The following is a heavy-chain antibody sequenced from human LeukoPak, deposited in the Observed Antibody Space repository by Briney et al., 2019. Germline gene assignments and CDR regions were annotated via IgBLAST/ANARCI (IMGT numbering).Heavy chain of an antibody. D-gene: IGHD5-24*01. Sequence: PSETLSLTCTVSGGSISNYYWSWIRQPPGKGLEWIGYVYYSGSTNYNPSLKSRVTISVDTSKNQFSLKLSSVTSADTAVYYCAKSGRWLQFSGWGQGILVTVSS. CDR2: VYYSGST. CDR3: AKSGRWLQFSG. CDR1: GGSISNYY. V-gene: IGHV4-59*01. J-gene: IGHJ4*02.